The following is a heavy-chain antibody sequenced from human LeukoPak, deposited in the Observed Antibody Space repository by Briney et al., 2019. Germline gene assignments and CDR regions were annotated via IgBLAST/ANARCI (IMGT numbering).Heavy chain of an antibody. CDR3: ARGPYSNYFFDY. J-gene: IGHJ4*02. Sequence: SQTLSLTCTVSGGSISSGDYYWSWIRQPPGKGLEWIGYIYYSGSTYYNPSLKSRVTISVDTSKNQFSLKLSSVTAADTAVYYCARGPYSNYFFDYWGQGTLVTVSS. CDR2: IYYSGST. D-gene: IGHD4-11*01. V-gene: IGHV4-30-4*08. CDR1: GGSISSGDYY.